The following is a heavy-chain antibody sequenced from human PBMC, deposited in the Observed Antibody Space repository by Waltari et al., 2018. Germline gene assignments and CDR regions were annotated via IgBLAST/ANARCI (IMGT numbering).Heavy chain of an antibody. CDR3: ARDGYSSSWKTFDY. D-gene: IGHD6-13*01. V-gene: IGHV3-21*01. CDR2: ISSRSSYI. CDR1: GFTFSSYS. J-gene: IGHJ4*02. Sequence: EVQLVESGGGLVKPGGSLRLSCAASGFTFSSYSMNWVRQAPGKGLEWVSSISSRSSYIYYADSVKGRFTISRDNAKNSLYLQMNSLRAEDTAVYYCARDGYSSSWKTFDYWGQGTLVTVSS.